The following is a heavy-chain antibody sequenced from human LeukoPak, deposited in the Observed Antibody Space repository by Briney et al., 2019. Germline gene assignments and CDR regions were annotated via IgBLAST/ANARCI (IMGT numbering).Heavy chain of an antibody. CDR2: IWYDGSNK. Sequence: PGGSLRLSCAASGFTFSSYGMHWVRQAPGKGLEWVAVIWYDGSNKYYADSVKGRFTISRDNSKNTLYLQMNSLRAEDTAVYYCARDGSLSTGYYFDYWGQGTLVTVSS. D-gene: IGHD2-2*03. CDR3: ARDGSLSTGYYFDY. V-gene: IGHV3-33*01. J-gene: IGHJ4*02. CDR1: GFTFSSYG.